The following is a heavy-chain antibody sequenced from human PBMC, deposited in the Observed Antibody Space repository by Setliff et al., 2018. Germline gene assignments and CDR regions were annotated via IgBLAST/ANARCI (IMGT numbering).Heavy chain of an antibody. V-gene: IGHV1-8*02. J-gene: IGHJ6*02. Sequence: ASVKVSCKASGYTFTSYDINWVRQATGQGLALMGWMNPNSGNTGYAQKFQGRVTMTRNTSISTAYMELSSLRSEDTAVYYCARGGIVVVTAILYGMDVWGQGTTVTVS. CDR2: MNPNSGNT. D-gene: IGHD2-21*02. CDR1: GYTFTSYD. CDR3: ARGGIVVVTAILYGMDV.